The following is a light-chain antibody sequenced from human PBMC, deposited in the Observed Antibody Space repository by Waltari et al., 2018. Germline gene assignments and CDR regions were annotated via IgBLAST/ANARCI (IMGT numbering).Light chain of an antibody. CDR1: QILLHNNGKNY. J-gene: IGKJ4*01. V-gene: IGKV2-28*01. CDR2: LGS. Sequence: DIVMTQSPVSLPVTPGEPASISCPSSQILLHNNGKNYLDWYLQKPGQSPQLLIYLGSNRASGVPDRFSGSGSGTDFTLKISRVEAEDVGVYYCMQALQTPRTFGGGTKVEIK. CDR3: MQALQTPRT.